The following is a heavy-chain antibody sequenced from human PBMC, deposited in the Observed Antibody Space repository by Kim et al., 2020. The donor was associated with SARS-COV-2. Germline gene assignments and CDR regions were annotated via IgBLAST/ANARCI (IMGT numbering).Heavy chain of an antibody. CDR3: ARATGYCSSTSCLWWIYFDY. D-gene: IGHD2-2*01. CDR1: GFTFSSYE. CDR2: ISSSGSTI. J-gene: IGHJ4*02. Sequence: GGSLRLSCAASGFTFSSYEMNWVRQAPGKGLEWVSSISSSGSTIYYADSVKGRFTISRDNAKNSLYLQMNSLRAEDTAVYYCARATGYCSSTSCLWWIYFDYWGQGTLVTVSS. V-gene: IGHV3-48*03.